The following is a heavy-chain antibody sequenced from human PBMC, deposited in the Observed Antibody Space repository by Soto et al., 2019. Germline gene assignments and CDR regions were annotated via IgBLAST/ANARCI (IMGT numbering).Heavy chain of an antibody. CDR3: ARASPVICGGDPCYRLDSSFDS. V-gene: IGHV1-69*01. CDR1: GATFSTTG. D-gene: IGHD2-21*02. Sequence: QVQLVQSGAEVRKPGSSLRVSCKSSGATFSTTGISWVRQAPGQGLEWMGGIIPLFGTPKYARKFHGRVSITADESTNTVYIELNSLRPDDAAVYYCARASPVICGGDPCYRLDSSFDSWGQGSLVIVSS. CDR2: IIPLFGTP. J-gene: IGHJ5*01.